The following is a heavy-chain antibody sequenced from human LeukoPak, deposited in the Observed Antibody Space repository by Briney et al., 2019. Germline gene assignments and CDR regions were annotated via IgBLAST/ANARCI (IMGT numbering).Heavy chain of an antibody. CDR2: ISAYNGNT. Sequence: ASVKVSCKASGYTFTSYGISWVRQAPGQGLEWMGWISAYNGNTNYAQKLQGRVTMTTDTSTSTAYMELRSLRSDDTAVYYCASSAATPPGNIVVVPAAMNNWFDPWGQGTLVTVPS. J-gene: IGHJ5*02. CDR1: GYTFTSYG. CDR3: ASSAATPPGNIVVVPAAMNNWFDP. V-gene: IGHV1-18*04. D-gene: IGHD2-2*01.